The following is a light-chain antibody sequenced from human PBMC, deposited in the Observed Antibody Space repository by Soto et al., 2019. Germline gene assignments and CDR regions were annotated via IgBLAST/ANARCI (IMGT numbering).Light chain of an antibody. CDR3: KSYEGSNIYV. V-gene: IGLV2-8*01. Sequence: QSALTQPPSASGSPGQSVTISCTGTSSDVGGYNYVSWYQQHPGKAPKLMIYEVNKRPSGVPDRFSGSKSGNTASLTVSGFQVEDEADYYCKSYEGSNIYVFGTGTKFTVL. CDR1: SSDVGGYNY. CDR2: EVN. J-gene: IGLJ1*01.